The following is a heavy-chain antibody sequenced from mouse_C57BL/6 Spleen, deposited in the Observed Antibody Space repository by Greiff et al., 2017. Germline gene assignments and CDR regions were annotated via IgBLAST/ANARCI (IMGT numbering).Heavy chain of an antibody. CDR1: GYSFTGYY. D-gene: IGHD2-5*01. CDR2: INPSTGGT. CDR3: ARSGSNYGDY. Sequence: VQLKQSGPELVKPGASVKISCKASGYSFTGYYMNWVKQSPEKSLEWIGEINPSTGGTTYNQKFKAKATLTVDKSTSTAYMQLEGLTSEDAAVYYCARSGSNYGDYWGQGTTLTVSS. V-gene: IGHV1-42*01. J-gene: IGHJ2*01.